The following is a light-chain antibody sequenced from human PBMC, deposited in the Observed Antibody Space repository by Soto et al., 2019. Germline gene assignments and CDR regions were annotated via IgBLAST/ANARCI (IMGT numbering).Light chain of an antibody. Sequence: EIVLTQSPGTLSLSPGERATLSCRASQSVSSIYLAWYQQKPGQAPRLLIYGASSRATGVPDRFSGSGSGTDFTLTINRLEPEDFAVYSCQQYGSSPYSFGQGTYLEI. CDR1: QSVSSIY. CDR2: GAS. V-gene: IGKV3-20*01. J-gene: IGKJ2*01. CDR3: QQYGSSPYS.